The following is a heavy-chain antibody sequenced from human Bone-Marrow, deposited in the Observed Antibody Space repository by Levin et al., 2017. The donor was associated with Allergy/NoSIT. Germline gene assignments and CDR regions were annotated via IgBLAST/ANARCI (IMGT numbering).Heavy chain of an antibody. CDR2: IYYSGNT. CDR1: GGSISGGGYY. V-gene: IGHV4-31*03. D-gene: IGHD5-12*01. J-gene: IGHJ4*02. CDR3: ARFNGYDFDY. Sequence: SETLSLTCTVSGGSISGGGYYWSWIRQHPGTGLEWIGYIYYSGNTYYNPSLKSRVIISVVTSKNQLSLKLTSVTVADAAVYYCARFNGYDFDYWGQGTLITVTS.